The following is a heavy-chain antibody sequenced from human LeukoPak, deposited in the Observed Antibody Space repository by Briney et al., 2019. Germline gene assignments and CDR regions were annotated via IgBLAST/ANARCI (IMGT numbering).Heavy chain of an antibody. CDR3: ARDSAVDTAIFDY. CDR2: ISSSSSYI. CDR1: GFTFSSYS. J-gene: IGHJ4*02. Sequence: VGSLRLSCAASGFTFSSYSMNWVRQAPGKGLEWVSSISSSSSYIYYTDSVKGRFTISRDNAKNSLYLQMNSLRAEDTAVYYCARDSAVDTAIFDYWGQGTLVTVSS. V-gene: IGHV3-21*01. D-gene: IGHD5-18*01.